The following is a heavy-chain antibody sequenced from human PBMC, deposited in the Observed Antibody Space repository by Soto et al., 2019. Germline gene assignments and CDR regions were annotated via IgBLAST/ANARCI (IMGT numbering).Heavy chain of an antibody. V-gene: IGHV3-23*01. CDR1: GFTFSSYA. J-gene: IGHJ4*02. Sequence: GGSLRLSCAASGFTFSSYAMSWVRQAPGKGLEWVSAISGSGGSTYYADSVKGRFTISRDNSKNTLYLQMNSLRAEDTAVYYCAKVGGTSGSYRGYFDFWGQGTLVTVSS. D-gene: IGHD1-26*01. CDR2: ISGSGGST. CDR3: AKVGGTSGSYRGYFDF.